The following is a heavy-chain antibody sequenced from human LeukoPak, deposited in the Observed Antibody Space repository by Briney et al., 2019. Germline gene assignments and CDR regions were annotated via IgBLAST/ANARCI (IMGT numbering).Heavy chain of an antibody. V-gene: IGHV1-69*04. CDR3: ARESAGGLCDY. J-gene: IGHJ4*02. CDR2: IIPILGIA. Sequence: SVKVSCKASGGTFSSYAISWVRQAPGQGLEWMGRIIPILGIANYAQKFQGRVTITADESTSTAYMELSSLRSEDTAVYYCARESAGGLCDYWGQGTLVTVSS. CDR1: GGTFSSYA. D-gene: IGHD3/OR15-3a*01.